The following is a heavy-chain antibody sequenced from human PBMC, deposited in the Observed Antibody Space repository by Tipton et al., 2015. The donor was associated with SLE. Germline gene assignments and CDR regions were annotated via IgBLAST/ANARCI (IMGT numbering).Heavy chain of an antibody. D-gene: IGHD6-13*01. CDR2: IYYSGST. CDR3: ARDMRHPPGIAAAGNLFDY. J-gene: IGHJ4*02. CDR1: GGSISSSSYY. V-gene: IGHV4-39*07. Sequence: LRLSCTVSGGSISSSSYYWGWIRQPPGKGLEWIGSIYYSGSTYYNPSLKSRVTISVDTSKNQFSLKLSSVTAADTAGYYCARDMRHPPGIAAAGNLFDYWGQGTLVTVSS.